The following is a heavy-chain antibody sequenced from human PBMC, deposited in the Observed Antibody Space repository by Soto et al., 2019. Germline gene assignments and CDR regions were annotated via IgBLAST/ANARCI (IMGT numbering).Heavy chain of an antibody. D-gene: IGHD6-6*01. V-gene: IGHV3-23*01. CDR3: AKDDMSIAALNDDYYYYGMDV. CDR2: ISGSGGST. J-gene: IGHJ6*02. Sequence: PGGSLRLSCAASGFTFSSYAMSWVRQAPGKGLEWVSAISGSGGSTYYADSVKGRFTISRDNSKNTLYLQMNSLRAEDTAVYYCAKDDMSIAALNDDYYYYGMDVWGQGTTVTVSS. CDR1: GFTFSSYA.